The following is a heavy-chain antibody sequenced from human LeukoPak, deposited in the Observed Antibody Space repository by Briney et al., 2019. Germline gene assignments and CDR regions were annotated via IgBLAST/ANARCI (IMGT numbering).Heavy chain of an antibody. D-gene: IGHD3-3*01. Sequence: SETLSLTCTVSGGSISSGGYYWSWIRQPPGKGLEWIGYNYHSGSTYYNPSLKSRVTISVDRSKNQFSLKLSSVTAADTAVYYCARAIGYYDFWSGLLTRFDYWGQGTLVTVSS. J-gene: IGHJ4*02. CDR2: NYHSGST. V-gene: IGHV4-30-2*01. CDR1: GGSISSGGYY. CDR3: ARAIGYYDFWSGLLTRFDY.